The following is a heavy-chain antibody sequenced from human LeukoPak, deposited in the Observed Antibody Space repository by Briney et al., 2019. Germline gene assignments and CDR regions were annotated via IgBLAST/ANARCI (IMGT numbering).Heavy chain of an antibody. CDR3: AKDRTTVITPIQ. CDR1: GFTFSSYS. J-gene: IGHJ4*02. Sequence: GGSLRLSCAASGFTFSSYSMNWVRQAPGKGLEWVSSISSSSSYIYYADSVKGRFTISRDNAKNSLYLQMNSLRAEDTAVYYCAKDRTTVITPIQWGQGTLVTVSS. V-gene: IGHV3-21*04. D-gene: IGHD4-23*01. CDR2: ISSSSSYI.